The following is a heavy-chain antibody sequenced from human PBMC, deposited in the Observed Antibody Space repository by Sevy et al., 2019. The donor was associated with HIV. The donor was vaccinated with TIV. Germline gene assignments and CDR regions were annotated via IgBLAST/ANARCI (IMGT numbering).Heavy chain of an antibody. V-gene: IGHV3-33*03. Sequence: GGSLRLSCVVSGFNFSIYGMHWVRQAPGKGLEWVAVISYDGSGKYYGESVKGRFTISRDNSKNKVSLQMNSLRVEDTAVYYCAKGMRGPSLVYWGQGTLVTVSS. CDR1: GFNFSIYG. J-gene: IGHJ4*02. CDR2: ISYDGSGK. D-gene: IGHD6-13*01. CDR3: AKGMRGPSLVY.